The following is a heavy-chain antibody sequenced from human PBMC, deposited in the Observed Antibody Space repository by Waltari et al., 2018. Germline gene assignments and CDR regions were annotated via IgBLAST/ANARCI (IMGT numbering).Heavy chain of an antibody. J-gene: IGHJ6*03. CDR2: IRVKPYGGTT. CDR3: TRGRSYSTSSGYYYYYYMDV. D-gene: IGHD6-6*01. CDR1: GFTFGDYA. V-gene: IGHV3-49*04. Sequence: EVQLVESGGGLVQPGRSLRLSCTASGFTFGDYAMSWVRQAPGKGLEWVGFIRVKPYGGTTAYAASVKGRFTISRDDSRSIAYLQMNSLKTEDTAVYYCTRGRSYSTSSGYYYYYYMDVWGKGTTVTVSS.